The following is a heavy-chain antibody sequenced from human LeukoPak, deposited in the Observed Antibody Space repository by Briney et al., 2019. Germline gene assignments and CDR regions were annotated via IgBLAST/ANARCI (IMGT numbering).Heavy chain of an antibody. CDR1: GGSISTSSYY. J-gene: IGHJ5*02. CDR3: ARGRAAAGT. Sequence: SETLSLTCTVSGGSISTSSYYWGWIHQPPGKGLEWIGEINHSGSTNYNPSLKSRVTISVDTSKNQFSLKLSSVTAADTAVYYCARGRAAAGTWGQGTLVTVSS. CDR2: INHSGST. D-gene: IGHD6-13*01. V-gene: IGHV4-39*07.